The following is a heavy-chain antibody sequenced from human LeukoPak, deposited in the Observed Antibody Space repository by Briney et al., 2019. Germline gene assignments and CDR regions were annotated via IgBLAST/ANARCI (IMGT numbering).Heavy chain of an antibody. CDR1: GFIFCSYW. CDR3: ARGVTSAWYLRYYFEY. D-gene: IGHD6-13*01. V-gene: IGHV3-7*01. Sequence: GGSLRLSYAASGFIFCSYWMSWVRQVPGKGLEGVANIKQDGSETYYVDSVEGRFIIARDNAKNSLFLQMNSLRADDTALYYCARGVTSAWYLRYYFEYWGQGILVTVSS. J-gene: IGHJ4*02. CDR2: IKQDGSET.